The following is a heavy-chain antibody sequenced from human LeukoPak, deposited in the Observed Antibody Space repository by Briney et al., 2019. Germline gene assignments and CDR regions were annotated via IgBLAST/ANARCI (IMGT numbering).Heavy chain of an antibody. CDR1: GFTFSSYG. CDR3: ANHGSLSWIDY. D-gene: IGHD6-13*01. J-gene: IGHJ4*02. Sequence: PGGTLRLSCAASGFTFSSYGMSWVRQAPGKGLEWVSAISGSGGSTYYADSVKGRFTISRDNSKNTLYLQMNSLRAEDTAVYYCANHGSLSWIDYWGQGTLVTVSS. CDR2: ISGSGGST. V-gene: IGHV3-23*01.